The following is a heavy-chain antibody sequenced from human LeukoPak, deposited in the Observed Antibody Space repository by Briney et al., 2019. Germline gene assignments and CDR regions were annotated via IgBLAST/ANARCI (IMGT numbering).Heavy chain of an antibody. CDR2: ISYDGSNN. CDR3: VRDNSSGWYYFDY. J-gene: IGHJ4*02. V-gene: IGHV3-30-3*01. Sequence: PGGSLRLSCAASGFTFSSYAMHWVRQAPGKGLEWVADISYDGSNNYYADSVKGRFTISRDNAKNSLYLQMNSLRDEDTAVYYCVRDNSSGWYYFDYWGQGTLVTVSS. CDR1: GFTFSSYA. D-gene: IGHD6-19*01.